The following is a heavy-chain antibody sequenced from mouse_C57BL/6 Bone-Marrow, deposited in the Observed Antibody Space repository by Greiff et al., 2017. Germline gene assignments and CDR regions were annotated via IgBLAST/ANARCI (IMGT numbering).Heavy chain of an antibody. CDR3: ARLRLLTAMDY. J-gene: IGHJ4*01. CDR2: INPSSGYT. CDR1: GYTFTSYW. V-gene: IGHV1-7*01. D-gene: IGHD2-10*01. Sequence: VQLQQSGAELAKPGASVKLSCKASGYTFTSYWMHWVKQRPGQGLEWIGYINPSSGYTKYNQKFKDKATLTADKSSSTAYMQLSSLTYEDSAVXDCARLRLLTAMDYWGQGTSVTVSS.